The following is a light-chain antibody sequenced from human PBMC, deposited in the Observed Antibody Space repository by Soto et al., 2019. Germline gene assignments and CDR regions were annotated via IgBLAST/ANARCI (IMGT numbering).Light chain of an antibody. CDR2: DAS. Sequence: EIVLTQSPATLSLSPVERATLSCRASQSVSSYLAWYQQKPGQAPRLLIYDASNRATGIPARFSGSGSGTDFTLTISSLEPEDFAVYYCQQRAKWVTFGRGTKVDIK. V-gene: IGKV3-11*01. CDR3: QQRAKWVT. CDR1: QSVSSY. J-gene: IGKJ4*01.